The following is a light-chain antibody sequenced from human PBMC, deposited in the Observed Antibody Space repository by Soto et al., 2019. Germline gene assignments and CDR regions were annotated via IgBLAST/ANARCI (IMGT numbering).Light chain of an antibody. J-gene: IGLJ2*01. Sequence: QAVVTQSSSASASLGSSVKLTCTLSSGHSTYIIAWHQQQPGKAPRYLMKLEGSGSYNKGSGIPDRFSGSSSGADRYLTSSNLQFEDEADYYCETWDTNVVVFGGGTKLTVL. CDR3: ETWDTNVVV. CDR1: SGHSTYI. CDR2: LEGSGSY. V-gene: IGLV4-60*02.